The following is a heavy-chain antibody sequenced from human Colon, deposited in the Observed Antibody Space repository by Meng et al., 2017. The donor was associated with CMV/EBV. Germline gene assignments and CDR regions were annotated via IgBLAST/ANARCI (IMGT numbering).Heavy chain of an antibody. CDR2: ISPALGIA. Sequence: KISCKASGGTFRSYSISWLRQAPGQGLEWMGRISPALGIASYAQKFPDRVTITADISTSTAYMELTTLRSDDTAVYYCARDVLWGSSSTYFDYWGQGTLVTVSS. CDR1: GGTFRSYS. J-gene: IGHJ4*02. V-gene: IGHV1-69*04. CDR3: ARDVLWGSSSTYFDY. D-gene: IGHD3-16*01.